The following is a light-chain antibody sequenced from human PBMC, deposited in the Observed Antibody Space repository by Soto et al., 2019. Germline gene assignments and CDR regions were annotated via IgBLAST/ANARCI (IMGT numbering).Light chain of an antibody. CDR2: LGS. J-gene: IGKJ1*01. V-gene: IGKV2-28*01. Sequence: DIVMTQSPLYLPVTPGEPASISCRSSQSLLHSNGYTYLDWYLQKPGQSPHLLIYLGSNRASGVPDRFSGSGSGTDFTLKISRVEAEDVGVYYCMQALHSGTFGQGTKVEIK. CDR3: MQALHSGT. CDR1: QSLLHSNGYTY.